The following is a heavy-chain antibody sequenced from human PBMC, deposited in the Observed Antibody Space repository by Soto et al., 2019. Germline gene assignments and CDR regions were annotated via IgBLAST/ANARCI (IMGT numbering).Heavy chain of an antibody. CDR3: ARDGWAVAEN. D-gene: IGHD6-19*01. CDR2: SHSDGSST. V-gene: IGHV3-74*01. CDR1: GFTFSDFR. J-gene: IGHJ4*02. Sequence: VQLVESGGGLVQPGGSLRLSCAGSGFTFSDFRMHWVRQAPGKGLVWVSRSHSDGSSTDYADSVRGRFTMSRDNSWNTLYRKMSSLRAEDTAVYYCARDGWAVAENWGQGTLVTVSS.